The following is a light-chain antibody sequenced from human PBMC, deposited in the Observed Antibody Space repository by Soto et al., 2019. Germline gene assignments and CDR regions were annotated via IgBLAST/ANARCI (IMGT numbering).Light chain of an antibody. J-gene: IGKJ2*01. CDR1: QSISGW. Sequence: DIQMTQSPYTLSPSVGDRVSITCRASQSISGWLAWYQQKPGKAPKLLIYDASSLESGVPSRFSGSGSGTEFSLTLSRLLPDDFATYYCHQYNTYSVNAFGQGTQLEIK. CDR2: DAS. CDR3: HQYNTYSVNA. V-gene: IGKV1-5*01.